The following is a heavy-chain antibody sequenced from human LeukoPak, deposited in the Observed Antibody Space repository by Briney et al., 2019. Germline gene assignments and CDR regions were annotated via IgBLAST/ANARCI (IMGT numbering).Heavy chain of an antibody. D-gene: IGHD3-10*01. V-gene: IGHV1-46*01. J-gene: IGHJ5*02. Sequence: ASVKVSCKASGYTFTSYYMHWVRQAPGQGLEWMGIINPSGGSTSYAQKFQGRVTMTRDMSTSTDYMELSSLRSEDTAIYYCARDNSVGDIAWWFDPWGQGTLVTVST. CDR3: ARDNSVGDIAWWFDP. CDR1: GYTFTSYY. CDR2: INPSGGST.